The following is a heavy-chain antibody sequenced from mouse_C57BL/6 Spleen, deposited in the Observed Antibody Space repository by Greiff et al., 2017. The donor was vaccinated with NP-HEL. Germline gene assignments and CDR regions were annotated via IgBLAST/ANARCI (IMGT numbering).Heavy chain of an antibody. V-gene: IGHV5-17*01. J-gene: IGHJ4*01. CDR3: ALDYDAMDY. CDR2: ISSGSSTI. CDR1: GFTFSDYG. Sequence: DVKLVESGGGLVKPGGSLKLSCAASGFTFSDYGMHWVRQAPETGLEWVAYISSGSSTIYYADTVKGRFTISRDNAKNTLFLQMTSLRSEDTAMYYCALDYDAMDYWGQGTSVTVSS.